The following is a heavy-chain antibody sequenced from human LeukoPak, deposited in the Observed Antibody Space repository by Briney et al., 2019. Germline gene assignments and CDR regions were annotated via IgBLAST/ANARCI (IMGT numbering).Heavy chain of an antibody. V-gene: IGHV4-30-4*01. D-gene: IGHD3-10*01. CDR2: ISSSGRT. J-gene: IGHJ4*02. CDR1: GGSISSGDYY. Sequence: SETLSLTCTVSGGSISSGDYYWSWIRQPPGKGLEWIGYISSSGRTYYKPSLKSRFTVSMYTSKNQFSLKVSSVTAADTAVFYCARGQHGSGIAYWGQGTLVTVSS. CDR3: ARGQHGSGIAY.